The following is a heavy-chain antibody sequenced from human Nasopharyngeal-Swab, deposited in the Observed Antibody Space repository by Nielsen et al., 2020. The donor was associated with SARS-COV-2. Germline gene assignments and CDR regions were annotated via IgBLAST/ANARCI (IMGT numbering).Heavy chain of an antibody. Sequence: GESLKISCAASGFTFSSYWMSWVRQAPGKGLEWVANIKQDGSEKYYVDSVKGRFTISRNNAKNSLYLQMNSLRAEDTAVYYCAGDSYNNGTGDYYYGMDVWGQGTTVTVSS. CDR1: GFTFSSYW. D-gene: IGHD1-1*01. CDR3: AGDSYNNGTGDYYYGMDV. V-gene: IGHV3-7*01. J-gene: IGHJ6*02. CDR2: IKQDGSEK.